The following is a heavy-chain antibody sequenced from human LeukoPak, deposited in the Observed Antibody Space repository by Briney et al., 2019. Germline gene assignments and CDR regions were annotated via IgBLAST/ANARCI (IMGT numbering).Heavy chain of an antibody. CDR2: INHSGST. V-gene: IGHV4-34*01. CDR3: ARSAYYYDSSGYYWFDP. Sequence: SETLSLTCAVYGGSFSAYYWSWIRQPPGEGLEWIGEINHSGSTNYNPSLKSRVTISVDTSKNQFSLKLSSVTAADTAVYYCARSAYYYDSSGYYWFDPWGQGTLVTVSS. D-gene: IGHD3-22*01. J-gene: IGHJ5*02. CDR1: GGSFSAYY.